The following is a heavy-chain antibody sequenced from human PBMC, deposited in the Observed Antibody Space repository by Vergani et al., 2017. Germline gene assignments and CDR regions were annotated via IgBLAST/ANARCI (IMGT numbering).Heavy chain of an antibody. CDR3: ARVSGYYDSSGYLGY. J-gene: IGHJ4*02. Sequence: QVQLVQSGAEVKKPGASVKVSCKASGYTFTGYYMHWVRQAPGQGLERMGIINPSGGSTSYAQKFQGRVTMTRDTSTSTVYMELSSLRSEDTAVYYCARVSGYYDSSGYLGYWGQGTLVTVSS. V-gene: IGHV1-46*01. CDR2: INPSGGST. D-gene: IGHD3-22*01. CDR1: GYTFTGYY.